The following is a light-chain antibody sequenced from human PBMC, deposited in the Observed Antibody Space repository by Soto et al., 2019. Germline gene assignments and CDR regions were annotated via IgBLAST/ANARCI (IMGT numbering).Light chain of an antibody. J-gene: IGKJ3*01. CDR1: QSVAANY. CDR2: GAS. Sequence: EVVLTQSTGTLSLSPGARATLSCRASQSVAANYLAWYQQKRGQAPRLLIYGASSRATGIPDMFSGSGSGTVFTLTISRLEPEEFSVYYGHQYGTAPIHFGPGTKVDLK. CDR3: HQYGTAPIH. V-gene: IGKV3-20*01.